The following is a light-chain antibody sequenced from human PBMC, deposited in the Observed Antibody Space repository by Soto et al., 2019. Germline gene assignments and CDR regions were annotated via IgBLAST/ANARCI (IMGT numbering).Light chain of an antibody. CDR3: SSYTSSSTLDV. CDR1: SSDVGYYNY. CDR2: EVS. V-gene: IGLV2-14*01. J-gene: IGLJ1*01. Sequence: QSVLTQPASVSGSPGQSITISCTGTSSDVGYYNYVSWYQQHPGNAPKLIIYEVSNRPAGVSNRFSGSKSGNTASLTISGLQAEDEADYYCSSYTSSSTLDVFGIGTKVTVL.